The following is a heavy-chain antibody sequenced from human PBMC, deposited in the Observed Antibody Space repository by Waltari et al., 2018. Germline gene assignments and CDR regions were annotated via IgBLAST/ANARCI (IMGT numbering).Heavy chain of an antibody. CDR2: INAGNGNT. J-gene: IGHJ6*02. Sequence: QVQLVQSGAEVKKPGASVKVSCKASGYTFTSYAMHWVRQAPGQRLEWMGWINAGNGNTKYLQKFQGRVTITRDTSASTAYMELSSLRSEDTAVYYCARKSGDYPYYYYGMDVWGQGTTVTVSS. CDR1: GYTFTSYA. CDR3: ARKSGDYPYYYYGMDV. V-gene: IGHV1-3*01. D-gene: IGHD5-12*01.